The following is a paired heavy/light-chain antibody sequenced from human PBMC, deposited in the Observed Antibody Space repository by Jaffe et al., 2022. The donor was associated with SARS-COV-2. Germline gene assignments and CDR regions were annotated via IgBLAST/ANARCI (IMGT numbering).Heavy chain of an antibody. CDR3: TRLPEMPMVTTSFDL. J-gene: IGHJ4*02. D-gene: IGHD4-17*01. CDR1: GFTFSDSA. V-gene: IGHV3-73*01. Sequence: EVQLVESGGGFVQPGGSLKLSCAASGFTFSDSAVHWVRQASGKGLEWIGRIRSKGNSYATAYAASVKGRFTISRDDSENTAYLQMIRLEIEDTAVYYCTRLPEMPMVTTSFDLWGQGTLVTVSS. CDR2: IRSKGNSYAT.
Light chain of an antibody. V-gene: IGKV4-1*01. J-gene: IGKJ3*01. CDR3: QQYYSPPVT. Sequence: DIVLTQSPDSLAVSLGERATINCKSSQSVLYTSNNKNNLAWFQQKPGQPPKLLIYWASTRESGVPDRFSGSGSGTDFTLTISSLQAEDVAVYYCQQYYSPPVTFGPGTKVDIK. CDR1: QSVLYTSNNKNN. CDR2: WAS.